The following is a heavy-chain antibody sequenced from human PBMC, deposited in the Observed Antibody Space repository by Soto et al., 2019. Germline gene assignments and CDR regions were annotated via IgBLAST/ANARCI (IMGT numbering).Heavy chain of an antibody. D-gene: IGHD3-3*01. CDR1: GYTFNRYA. CDR3: ARDQLDRLKPRETRYFDY. V-gene: IGHV3-33*01. CDR2: IWYDGSRE. J-gene: IGHJ4*02. Sequence: SPMPSFAQTGYTFNRYAIHSVRQATCTVQECVAVIWYDGSREFYADSVKGRFTISRDNSKLYLQMNSLRADDTAVYYCARDQLDRLKPRETRYFDYWGQG.